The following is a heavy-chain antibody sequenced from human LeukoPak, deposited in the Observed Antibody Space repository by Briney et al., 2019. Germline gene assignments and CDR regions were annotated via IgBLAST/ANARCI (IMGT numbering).Heavy chain of an antibody. D-gene: IGHD4-17*01. CDR2: IYYSGST. CDR1: GGSISSYY. Sequence: SETLSLTCTVSGGSISSYYWSWIRQPPGKGLEGIGYIYYSGSTNYNPSLKSRVTISVDTSKNQFSLKLSSVTAADTAVYYCARQFDYGDYVRENNWFDPWGQGTLATVSS. CDR3: ARQFDYGDYVRENNWFDP. V-gene: IGHV4-59*08. J-gene: IGHJ5*02.